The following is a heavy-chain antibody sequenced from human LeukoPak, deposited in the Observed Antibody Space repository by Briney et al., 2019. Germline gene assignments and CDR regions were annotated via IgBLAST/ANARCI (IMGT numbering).Heavy chain of an antibody. CDR2: ISSNGGST. Sequence: PGVSLTLSCSASGFTFCTSAMLWLPQAPGKGWEYVSDISSNGGSTYYADSVKGRFTISRDNSKNTLHLQMSSLRAEDTAVYYCVGVRWFGGSNWFDPWGQGTLVTVSS. J-gene: IGHJ5*02. CDR3: VGVRWFGGSNWFDP. CDR1: GFTFCTSA. D-gene: IGHD3-10*01. V-gene: IGHV3-64D*09.